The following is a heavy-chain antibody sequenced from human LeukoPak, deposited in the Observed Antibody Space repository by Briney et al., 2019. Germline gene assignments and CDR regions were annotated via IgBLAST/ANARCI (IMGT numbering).Heavy chain of an antibody. CDR2: IRYDGSNK. J-gene: IGHJ4*02. CDR3: ASEVWND. CDR1: GFTFSSYG. Sequence: GGSLRLSCAASGFTFSSYGMHWVRQAPGKWLEWVAFIRYDGSNKYYADSVKGRFTISRDNSKNTVYLDMSSLRDEDTAVYYCASEVWNDWGPGTLVTVSS. V-gene: IGHV3-30*02. D-gene: IGHD1-1*01.